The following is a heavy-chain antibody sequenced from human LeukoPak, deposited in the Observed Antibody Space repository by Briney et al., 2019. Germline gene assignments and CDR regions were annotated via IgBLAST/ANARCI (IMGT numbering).Heavy chain of an antibody. CDR2: ISGSGGST. Sequence: GGSLRLSCAASGFTFSSYAMSWVRQAPGRGLEWVSAISGSGGSTYYADSVKGRFTISRDNSKNTLYLQMNSLRAEDTAVYYCAKDKFRFLEWLFSRWGQGTLVTAFS. D-gene: IGHD3-3*01. CDR3: AKDKFRFLEWLFSR. J-gene: IGHJ4*02. CDR1: GFTFSSYA. V-gene: IGHV3-23*01.